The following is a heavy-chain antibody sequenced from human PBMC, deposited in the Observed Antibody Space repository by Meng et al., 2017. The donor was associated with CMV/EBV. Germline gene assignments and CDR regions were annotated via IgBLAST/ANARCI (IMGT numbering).Heavy chain of an antibody. CDR1: WFSLSTSGVG. CDR3: ARIAAAGRFDY. Sequence: QFTLKGSGPALVKPTQTLTLTCTFSWFSLSTSGVGVGWIRQPPGKALEWLALIYWDDDKRYSPSLKSRLTITKDTSKNQVVLTMTNMDPADTATYYCARIAAAGRFDYWGQGTLVTVAS. CDR2: IYWDDDK. J-gene: IGHJ4*02. V-gene: IGHV2-5*02. D-gene: IGHD6-13*01.